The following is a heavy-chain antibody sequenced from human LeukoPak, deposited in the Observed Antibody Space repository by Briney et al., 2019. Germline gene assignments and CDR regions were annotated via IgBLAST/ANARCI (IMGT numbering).Heavy chain of an antibody. CDR2: ISGDGGST. J-gene: IGHJ4*02. Sequence: GGSLRLSCAASGFTFDDYAMHWVRQAPGKGLEWVSLISGDGGSTYYADSVKGRFTISRDNSKNSLYLQMNSLRTEDTALYYCAKGRYSYGYRSGFDYWGQGTLVTVSS. V-gene: IGHV3-43*02. CDR1: GFTFDDYA. CDR3: AKGRYSYGYRSGFDY. D-gene: IGHD5-18*01.